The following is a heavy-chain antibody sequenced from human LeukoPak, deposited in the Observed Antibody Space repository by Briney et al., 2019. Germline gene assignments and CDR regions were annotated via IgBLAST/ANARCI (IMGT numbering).Heavy chain of an antibody. Sequence: GGSLRLSCAASGLAFSSFWMKWVSQAPGKGLEWGANINQDGSEKYYVDSVKGRFTISRDNAKNSLYLQINSLRAEDTAVYYCARDPDYGGNSGLDYWGQGTLVTVSS. D-gene: IGHD4-23*01. CDR3: ARDPDYGGNSGLDY. CDR2: INQDGSEK. J-gene: IGHJ4*02. V-gene: IGHV3-7*04. CDR1: GLAFSSFW.